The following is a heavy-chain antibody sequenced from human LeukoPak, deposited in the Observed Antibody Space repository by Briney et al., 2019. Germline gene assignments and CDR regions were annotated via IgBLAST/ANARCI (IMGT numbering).Heavy chain of an antibody. D-gene: IGHD3-16*01. V-gene: IGHV3-74*01. CDR1: GFTLSSYW. J-gene: IGHJ3*02. Sequence: GGSLRLSCAASGFTLSSYWMHWVRQAPGKGLVWVSRINSDGSSTGYADSVKGRFIISRDNAKNTLYLQMNSLRAEDTAVYYCARETLINVDAFDIWGRGTMVTVSS. CDR2: INSDGSST. CDR3: ARETLINVDAFDI.